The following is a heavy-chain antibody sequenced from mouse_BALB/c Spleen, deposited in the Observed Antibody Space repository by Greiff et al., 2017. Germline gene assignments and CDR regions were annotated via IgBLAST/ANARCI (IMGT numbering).Heavy chain of an antibody. CDR2: IDPANGNT. J-gene: IGHJ4*01. V-gene: IGHV14-3*02. Sequence: VQLQQSGAELVKPGASVKLSCTASGFNIKDTYMHWVKQRPEQGLEWIGRIDPANGNTKYDPKFQGKATITADTSSNTAYLQLSSLTSEDTAVYYCAPYLYYAMDYWGQGTSGTVSS. CDR3: APYLYYAMDY. CDR1: GFNIKDTY. D-gene: IGHD5-1*01.